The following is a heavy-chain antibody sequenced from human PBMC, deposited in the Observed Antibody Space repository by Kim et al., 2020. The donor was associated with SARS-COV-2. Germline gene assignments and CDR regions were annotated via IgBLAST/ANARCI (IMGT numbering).Heavy chain of an antibody. CDR3: ATRDPTYTVTTVPGY. Sequence: GGSLRLSCAASGFTFSSYGMHWVRQAPGKGLEWVAVISYDGSNKYYADSVKGRFTISRDNSKNTLYLQMNSLRAEDTAVYYCATRDPTYTVTTVPGYWGQGTLVTVSS. J-gene: IGHJ4*02. D-gene: IGHD4-17*01. CDR1: GFTFSSYG. CDR2: ISYDGSNK. V-gene: IGHV3-30*03.